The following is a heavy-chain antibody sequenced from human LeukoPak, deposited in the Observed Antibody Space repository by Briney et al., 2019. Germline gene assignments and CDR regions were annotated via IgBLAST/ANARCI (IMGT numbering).Heavy chain of an antibody. D-gene: IGHD6-19*01. CDR2: ISGSGGST. J-gene: IGHJ5*02. V-gene: IGHV3-23*01. Sequence: GASLRLSCAASGFTFSSYAMSWVRQAPGKGLEWVSAISGSGGSTYYADSVKGRFTISRDNSKNTLYLQMNSLRAEDTAVYYCAKDQAQWLVGWFDPWGQGTLVTVSS. CDR1: GFTFSSYA. CDR3: AKDQAQWLVGWFDP.